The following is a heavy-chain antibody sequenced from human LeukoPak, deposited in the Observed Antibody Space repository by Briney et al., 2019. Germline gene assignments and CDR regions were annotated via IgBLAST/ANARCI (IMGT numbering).Heavy chain of an antibody. CDR3: AKSRSSSSTSCYNY. Sequence: GGSLRLSCAASGFIFSSYAMSWVRQAPGKGLEWVSTISGSDGNTFYAESVKGRFTISRDKSQNTLCLEMNSLRADDTAMYYCAKSRSSSSTSCYNYWGQGTLVTVSS. V-gene: IGHV3-23*01. J-gene: IGHJ4*02. D-gene: IGHD2-2*02. CDR1: GFIFSSYA. CDR2: ISGSDGNT.